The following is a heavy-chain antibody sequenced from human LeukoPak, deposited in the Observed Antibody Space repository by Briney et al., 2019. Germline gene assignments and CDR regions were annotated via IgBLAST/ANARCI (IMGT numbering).Heavy chain of an antibody. CDR2: ISGSGGST. J-gene: IGHJ4*02. CDR1: GFTFSSYG. V-gene: IGHV3-23*01. D-gene: IGHD6-19*01. Sequence: GGSLRLSCAASGFTFSSYGMSWVRQAPGKGLEWVSAISGSGGSTYYADSVKGRFTISRDNSKNTLYLQMNSLRAEDTAVYYCARAQEYSSGFDYWGQGTLVTVSS. CDR3: ARAQEYSSGFDY.